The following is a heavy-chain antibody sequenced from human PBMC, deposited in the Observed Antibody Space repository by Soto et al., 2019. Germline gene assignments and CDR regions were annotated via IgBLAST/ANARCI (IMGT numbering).Heavy chain of an antibody. CDR2: IYAGDSDT. CDR3: ARLELTGLDN. D-gene: IGHD3-9*01. J-gene: IGHJ4*02. Sequence: GESLKIFCKGYGYSFNSHWIAWVRQMPGKGLEWMGIIYAGDSDTRYRPSFQGQVTISADKSFSTASLQWSSLKASDTAIYFCARLELTGLDNWGQGTPVTVSS. V-gene: IGHV5-51*01. CDR1: GYSFNSHW.